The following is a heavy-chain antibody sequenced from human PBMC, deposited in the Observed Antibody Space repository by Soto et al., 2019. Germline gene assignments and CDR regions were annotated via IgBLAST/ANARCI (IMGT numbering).Heavy chain of an antibody. CDR1: GFTFSSYG. V-gene: IGHV3-33*01. CDR2: IWYDGSNK. Sequence: GGSLRLSCAASGFTFSSYGMHWVRQAPGKGLEWVAVIWYDGSNKYYADSVKGRFTISRDNSKNTLYLQMNSLRAEDTAVYYCARGAGGWYLEIDYWGQGTLVTVSS. D-gene: IGHD6-19*01. CDR3: ARGAGGWYLEIDY. J-gene: IGHJ4*02.